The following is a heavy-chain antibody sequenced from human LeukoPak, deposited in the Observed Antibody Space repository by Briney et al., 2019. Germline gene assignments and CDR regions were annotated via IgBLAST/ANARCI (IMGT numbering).Heavy chain of an antibody. CDR1: GFTFSSYA. CDR3: ARDHAFSYYYYYMDV. CDR2: ISGSGGST. V-gene: IGHV3-23*01. Sequence: GGSLRLSCAASGFTFSSYAMTWVRQAPGKGLEWVSGISGSGGSTYYADSVKGRFTISRDNSKNTLYLQMNSLRAEDTAVYYCARDHAFSYYYYYMDVWGKGTTVTVSS. D-gene: IGHD3-3*01. J-gene: IGHJ6*03.